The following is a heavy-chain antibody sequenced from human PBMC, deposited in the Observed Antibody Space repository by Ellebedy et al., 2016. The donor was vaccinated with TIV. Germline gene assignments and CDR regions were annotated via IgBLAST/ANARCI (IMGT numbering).Heavy chain of an antibody. CDR2: INPSGGST. CDR3: ARDRRAARSRPNWFDP. J-gene: IGHJ5*02. V-gene: IGHV1-46*01. D-gene: IGHD6-6*01. Sequence: AASVKVSCKASGYTFTSYYMHWVRQAPGQGLEWMGIINPSGGSTSYAQKFQGRVTMTRDTSTSTVYMELSSLRSEDTAVYYCARDRRAARSRPNWFDPWGQGTLVTVSS. CDR1: GYTFTSYY.